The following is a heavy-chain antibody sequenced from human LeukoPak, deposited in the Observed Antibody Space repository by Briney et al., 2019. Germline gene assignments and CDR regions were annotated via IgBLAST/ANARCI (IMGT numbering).Heavy chain of an antibody. Sequence: TGGSLRLSCAASGFTFSSYSMNWVRQAPGKGLEWVSYISSSSSTIYYADSVKGRFTISRDNAKNSLYLQKNILRAEDTAVYYCARVAYGNWFDPWGQGTLVTVSS. V-gene: IGHV3-48*01. J-gene: IGHJ5*02. CDR3: ARVAYGNWFDP. CDR1: GFTFSSYS. D-gene: IGHD4-17*01. CDR2: ISSSSSTI.